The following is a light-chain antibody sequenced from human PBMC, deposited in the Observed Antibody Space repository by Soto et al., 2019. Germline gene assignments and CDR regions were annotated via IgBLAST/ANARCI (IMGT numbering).Light chain of an antibody. CDR3: QQYNEWPRT. CDR2: SAS. CDR1: QSVSNN. V-gene: IGKV3-15*01. J-gene: IGKJ4*01. Sequence: EVVMTQSPATLSVSPGERATLSCRASQSVSNNLAWYQQKPGQAPRLFIYSASTRATGIPARFSGSASGTEFTLTISSLQSEDFAVDYCQQYNEWPRTFGGGTKVETK.